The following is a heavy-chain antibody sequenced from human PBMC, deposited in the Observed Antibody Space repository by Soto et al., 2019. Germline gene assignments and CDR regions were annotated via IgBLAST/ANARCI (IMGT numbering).Heavy chain of an antibody. J-gene: IGHJ3*01. Sequence: QVQLQESGPGLVKPSGTLSLTCAVSGDSISSPKWWTWLRQPPGKGLEWIGDLVHSGTTNYNPSLKSRVPLSVDKPQNQFSLKLTSVTAADTAIYYCAYSSGWYRHDVWGQGTAVTVSS. D-gene: IGHD6-19*01. CDR2: LVHSGTT. V-gene: IGHV4-4*02. CDR1: GDSISSPKW. CDR3: AYSSGWYRHDV.